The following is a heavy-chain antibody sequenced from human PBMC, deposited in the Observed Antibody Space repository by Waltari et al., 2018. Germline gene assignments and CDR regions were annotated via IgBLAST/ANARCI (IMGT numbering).Heavy chain of an antibody. V-gene: IGHV4-39*01. CDR2: ISYSGST. Sequence: QLQLQESGPGLVTPSETLSLTCTVSGGSISSESYYWGWIRQPPGKGREWIGIISYSGSTYYNPSLKSRVTISVDTSKNQFSLKLSSVTAADTAVYYCARLSYHIVTGYGWFDPWGLGTLVTVSS. D-gene: IGHD3-9*01. CDR1: GGSISSESYY. CDR3: ARLSYHIVTGYGWFDP. J-gene: IGHJ5*02.